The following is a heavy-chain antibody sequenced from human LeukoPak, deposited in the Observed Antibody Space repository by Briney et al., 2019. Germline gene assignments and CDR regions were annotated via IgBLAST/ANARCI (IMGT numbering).Heavy chain of an antibody. V-gene: IGHV4-59*01. CDR1: GGSISHYY. Sequence: PSETLSLTCTVSGGSISHYYWSWIRQPPGKGLEWIGYIYYYGSTKYNPSLKSRVTISVDTSKNQFSLRLSSVTAADTALYYCARLPAARLISGAFDIWGQGTMVTVSS. CDR3: ARLPAARLISGAFDI. CDR2: IYYYGST. D-gene: IGHD1-20*01. J-gene: IGHJ3*02.